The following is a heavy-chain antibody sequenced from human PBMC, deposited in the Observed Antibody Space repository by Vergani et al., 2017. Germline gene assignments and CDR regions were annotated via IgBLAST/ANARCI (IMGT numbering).Heavy chain of an antibody. V-gene: IGHV4-59*01. CDR2: SYYSGST. D-gene: IGHD1-26*01. CDR1: GGPLRSYY. Sequence: QVQLQESCPGLVKPSETLSLTCTVSGGPLRSYYWSWIRQPPGTGLEWIGFSYYSGSTNYNPSLNSRVTISVDTSKNQFSLRLSSVNAADTAVYYCAREGYGNPRVGATEGDAYDSWGQGIVVTVSS. J-gene: IGHJ3*02. CDR3: AREGYGNPRVGATEGDAYDS.